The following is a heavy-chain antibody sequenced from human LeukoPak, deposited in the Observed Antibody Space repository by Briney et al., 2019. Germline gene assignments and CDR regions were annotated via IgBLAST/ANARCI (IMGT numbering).Heavy chain of an antibody. CDR3: ARTDLIGSFDL. CDR2: IYHSGIT. Sequence: SETLSLTCTVSGGSISSGENYWSWIRQPPGKGLEWIGYIYHSGITYYNPSLKGRLTISIDTSKNQFSPKRRSVTVADTAVYYCARTDLIGSFDLWGRGTLDTVSS. D-gene: IGHD2-8*01. V-gene: IGHV4-30-4*01. J-gene: IGHJ2*01. CDR1: GGSISSGENY.